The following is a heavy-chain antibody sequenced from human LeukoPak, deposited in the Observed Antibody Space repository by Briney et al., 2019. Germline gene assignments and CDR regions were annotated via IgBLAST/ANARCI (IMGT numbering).Heavy chain of an antibody. J-gene: IGHJ4*02. Sequence: PSETLSLTCTVSGGSIRSGSYYWSWIRQPAGKGLEWIGRIYTSGSANYNPSLKSRVTISVDTSKNQFSLTVNSVTAADTAVYYCARHQLIDWSPAVDYWGQGTLVTVSS. CDR2: IYTSGSA. CDR3: ARHQLIDWSPAVDY. V-gene: IGHV4-61*02. CDR1: GGSIRSGSYY. D-gene: IGHD3-9*01.